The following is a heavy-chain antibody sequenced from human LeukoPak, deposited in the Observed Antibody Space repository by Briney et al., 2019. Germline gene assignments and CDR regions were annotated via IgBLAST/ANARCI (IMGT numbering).Heavy chain of an antibody. J-gene: IGHJ4*02. V-gene: IGHV4-59*08. Sequence: PAEALSLTCAVSGVSISSYYWSWVRQPPGKGLEWVGYIYYSGATTYNPSLKSRVTMSVDTSKNQFSLKLSSMTAAHTAVYYCARYNAYDFKFDYWGQGTLVTVSS. CDR2: IYYSGAT. CDR3: ARYNAYDFKFDY. D-gene: IGHD5-12*01. CDR1: GVSISSYY.